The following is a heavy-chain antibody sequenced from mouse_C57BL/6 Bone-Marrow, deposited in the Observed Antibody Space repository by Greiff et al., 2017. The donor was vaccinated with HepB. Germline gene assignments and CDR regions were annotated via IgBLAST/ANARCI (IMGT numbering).Heavy chain of an antibody. Sequence: EVKLLESGGGLVQPGGSLSLSCAASGFTFTDYYMSWVRQPPGTALEWLGFIRNKANGYTTEYSASVKGRFTISRDNSQSILYLQMNALRAEDSATYYCARCPSYVAMDYWGQGTSVTVSS. CDR2: IRNKANGYTT. D-gene: IGHD1-1*01. J-gene: IGHJ4*01. V-gene: IGHV7-3*01. CDR1: GFTFTDYY. CDR3: ARCPSYVAMDY.